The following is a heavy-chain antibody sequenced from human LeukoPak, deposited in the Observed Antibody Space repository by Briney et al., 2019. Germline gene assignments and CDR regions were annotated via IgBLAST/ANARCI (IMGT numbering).Heavy chain of an antibody. V-gene: IGHV4-38-2*02. CDR2: IYHSGST. D-gene: IGHD3-10*01. Sequence: SETLSLTCTVSGYSISSGYYWGWIRQPPGKGLEWIGSIYHSGSTYYNPSLKSRVTISVDTSKNQFSLKLSSVTAADTAVYYCARDEITMVSGSWFDPWGQGTLVTVSS. J-gene: IGHJ5*02. CDR3: ARDEITMVSGSWFDP. CDR1: GYSISSGYY.